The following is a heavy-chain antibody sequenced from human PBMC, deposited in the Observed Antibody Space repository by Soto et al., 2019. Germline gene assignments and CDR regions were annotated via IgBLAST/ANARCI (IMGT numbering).Heavy chain of an antibody. Sequence: QVQLIQSEAEVKKPGSSVRVSCTASGGIFGSNGFSWVRQAPGQRLEWVGGFIPIFRTLTYTEKFQARVRIAADESTNTVYLDLSSLTSEDTAVYYCVRDRRIYYSDPHDEFVASDYEVWGQGTMVSVSS. J-gene: IGHJ3*01. V-gene: IGHV1-69*01. CDR1: GGIFGSNG. CDR2: FIPIFRTL. CDR3: VRDRRIYYSDPHDEFVASDYEV. D-gene: IGHD3-22*01.